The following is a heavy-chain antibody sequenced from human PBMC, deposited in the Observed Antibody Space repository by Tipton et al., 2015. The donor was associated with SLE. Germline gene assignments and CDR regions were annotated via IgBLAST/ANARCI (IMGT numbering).Heavy chain of an antibody. J-gene: IGHJ4*02. CDR2: INHSGST. V-gene: IGHV4-34*01. CDR3: ARGGDRDHGDYVEHSLDY. CDR1: GGSFSGYY. Sequence: TLSLTCAVYGGSFSGYYWSWIRQPPGKGLECIGEINHSGSTNYNPSLKSRVTISVDTSKNQFSLNLSSVTAADTAVYYCARGGDRDHGDYVEHSLDYWGQGTLVTVSS. D-gene: IGHD4-17*01.